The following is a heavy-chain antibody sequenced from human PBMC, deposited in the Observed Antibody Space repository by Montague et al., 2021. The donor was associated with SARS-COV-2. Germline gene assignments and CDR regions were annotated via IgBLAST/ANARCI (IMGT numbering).Heavy chain of an antibody. J-gene: IGHJ4*01. Sequence: SETLSLTCTVSGGSINNYSCGWIRQAPGKGLEWIGHVYNSGTTSYNPSLRSRVTISMDTSRNQFSLKLKSVTTADTAIYYCATDGEPDGPADFDYWGRGILVTVSS. D-gene: IGHD4-17*01. CDR2: VYNSGTT. CDR3: ATDGEPDGPADFDY. V-gene: IGHV4-59*01. CDR1: GGSINNYS.